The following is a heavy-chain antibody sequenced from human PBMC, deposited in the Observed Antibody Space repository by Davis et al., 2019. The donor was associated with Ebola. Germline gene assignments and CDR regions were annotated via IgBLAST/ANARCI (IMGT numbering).Heavy chain of an antibody. CDR1: GGSFNGYY. CDR3: ARARGYSGYDRFDY. V-gene: IGHV4-34*01. CDR2: INHSGST. J-gene: IGHJ4*02. Sequence: SETLSLTCAAYGGSFNGYYWSWIRQLPGKGLEWIGEINHSGSTNYNPSLKSRVTISVDTSKNQFSLKLSSVTAADTAVYYCARARGYSGYDRFDYWGQGTQVTVSS. D-gene: IGHD5-12*01.